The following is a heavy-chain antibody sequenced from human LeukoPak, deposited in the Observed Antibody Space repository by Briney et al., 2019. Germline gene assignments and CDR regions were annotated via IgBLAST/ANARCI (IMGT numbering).Heavy chain of an antibody. V-gene: IGHV1-69*01. D-gene: IGHD3-22*01. CDR3: ARGTDSSGYLPNYFDY. CDR1: GGTFSSYA. Sequence: SVKVSCKASGGTFSSYAISWVRQAPGQGLEWMGGITPIFGTANYSQKFQGRVTITADESTSTAYMELSSLRSEDTAVYYCARGTDSSGYLPNYFDYWGQGTLVTVSS. J-gene: IGHJ4*02. CDR2: ITPIFGTA.